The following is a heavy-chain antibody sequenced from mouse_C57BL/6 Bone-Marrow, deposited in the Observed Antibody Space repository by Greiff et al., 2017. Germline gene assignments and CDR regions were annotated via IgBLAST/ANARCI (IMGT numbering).Heavy chain of an antibody. CDR3: LVTDLYYFDY. D-gene: IGHD2-2*01. Sequence: VQRVESGAELVKPGASVKISCKASGYAFSSYWLNWVKQRPGKGLEWIGQIYPGDGDTNYNGKFKGKATLTAYKSSSTAYMQLSSLTSEDSAVYFCLVTDLYYFDYWGQGTTLTVSS. J-gene: IGHJ2*01. CDR2: IYPGDGDT. V-gene: IGHV1-80*01. CDR1: GYAFSSYW.